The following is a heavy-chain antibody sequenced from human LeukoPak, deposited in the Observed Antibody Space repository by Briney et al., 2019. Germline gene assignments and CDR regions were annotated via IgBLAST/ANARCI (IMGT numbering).Heavy chain of an antibody. CDR1: GYTFTGYY. V-gene: IGHV1-24*01. D-gene: IGHD2-21*02. CDR2: FDPEDGET. J-gene: IGHJ3*02. Sequence: ASVKVSCKASGYTFTGYYMHWVRQAPGKGLEWMGGFDPEDGETIYAQKFQGRVTMTRDMSTSTFYMELSSLRSEDTAVYYCARDIPYCGGDCHDAFDIWGQGTMVTVSS. CDR3: ARDIPYCGGDCHDAFDI.